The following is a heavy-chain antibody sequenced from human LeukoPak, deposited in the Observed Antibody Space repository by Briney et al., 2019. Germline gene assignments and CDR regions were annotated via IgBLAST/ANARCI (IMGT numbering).Heavy chain of an antibody. D-gene: IGHD2-2*01. CDR1: GGSISSSSYY. V-gene: IGHV4-61*02. CDR2: IYTSGST. CDR3: ARWGPAAAPGFDY. Sequence: PLETLSLTCTVSGGSISSSSYYWSWIRQPAGKGLEWIGRIYTSGSTNYNPSLKSRVTMSVDTSKNQFSLKLSSVTAADTAVYYCARWGPAAAPGFDYWGQGTLVTVSS. J-gene: IGHJ4*02.